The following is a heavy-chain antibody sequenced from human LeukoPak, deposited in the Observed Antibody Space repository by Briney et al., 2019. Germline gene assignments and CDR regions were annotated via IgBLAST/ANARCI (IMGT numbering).Heavy chain of an antibody. D-gene: IGHD2-2*01. CDR1: GGSISSGGYY. CDR3: AMPSAYCSSTSCPKDY. Sequence: SQTLSLTCTVSGGSISSGGYYWSWIRQHPGKGLEWIGYIYYSGSTCYNPSLKSRVTISVDTSKNQFSLKLSSVTAADTAVYYCAMPSAYCSSTSCPKDYWGQGTLVTVSS. CDR2: IYYSGST. V-gene: IGHV4-31*03. J-gene: IGHJ4*02.